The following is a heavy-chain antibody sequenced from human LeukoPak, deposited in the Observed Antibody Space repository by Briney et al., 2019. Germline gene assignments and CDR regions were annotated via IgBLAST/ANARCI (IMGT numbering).Heavy chain of an antibody. CDR2: ISAYNGNT. D-gene: IGHD3-9*01. CDR1: GYTFTSYG. J-gene: IGHJ5*02. Sequence: GASVKVSCKASGYTFTSYGISWVRHAPGQGLEWMGWISAYNGNTNYAQKLQGRVTMTTDTSTSTAYMELRSLRSDDTAVYYCARRGYDILTGFRFDPWGQGTLVTVSS. CDR3: ARRGYDILTGFRFDP. V-gene: IGHV1-18*01.